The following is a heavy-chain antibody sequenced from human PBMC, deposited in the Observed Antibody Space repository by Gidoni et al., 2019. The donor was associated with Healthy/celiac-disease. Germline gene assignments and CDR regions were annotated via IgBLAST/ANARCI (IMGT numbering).Heavy chain of an antibody. CDR2: IKSKTDGGTT. D-gene: IGHD2-15*01. CDR3: TTGIVVVVDTNDY. J-gene: IGHJ4*02. Sequence: EVQLVESGGGLVKPGGSLRLSCAASGFTFSNAWMRWVRQAPGKGLEWVGRIKSKTDGGTTDYAAPVKGRFTISRDDSKNTLYLQMNSLKTEDTAVYYCTTGIVVVVDTNDYWGQGTLVTVSS. V-gene: IGHV3-15*01. CDR1: GFTFSNAW.